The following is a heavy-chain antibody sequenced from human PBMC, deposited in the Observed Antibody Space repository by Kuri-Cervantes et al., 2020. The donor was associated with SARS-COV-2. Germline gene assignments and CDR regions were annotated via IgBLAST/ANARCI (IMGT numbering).Heavy chain of an antibody. CDR1: GFTLSSYG. Sequence: LSLTCAASGFTLSSYGMHWVRQAPGKGLEWVAFIRYDGSNKYYADSVKGRFTIPRDNSKNTLYLQMNSLRAEDTAVYYCAREGTHLSSYYYMDVWGKGTTVTVSS. CDR3: AREGTHLSSYYYMDV. CDR2: IRYDGSNK. D-gene: IGHD2/OR15-2a*01. V-gene: IGHV3-30*02. J-gene: IGHJ6*03.